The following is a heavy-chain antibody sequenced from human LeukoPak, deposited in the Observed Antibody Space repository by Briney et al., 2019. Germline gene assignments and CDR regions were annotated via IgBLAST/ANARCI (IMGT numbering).Heavy chain of an antibody. CDR1: GFTFSSYA. V-gene: IGHV3-23*01. J-gene: IGHJ6*02. CDR2: ITYSGDA. D-gene: IGHD2-15*01. Sequence: GSLRLSCAASGFTFSSYAMRWVRQAPGKGLEWVSSITYSGDAYYADSVKGRFTISRDNSKNTLYVQMNSLRAEDTAVYYCARAYCSGGSCYGLDVWGQGTTVTVSS. CDR3: ARAYCSGGSCYGLDV.